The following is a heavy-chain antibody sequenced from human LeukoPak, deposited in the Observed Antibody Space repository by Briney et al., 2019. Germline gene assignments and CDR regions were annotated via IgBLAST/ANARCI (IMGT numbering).Heavy chain of an antibody. J-gene: IGHJ4*02. Sequence: SETLSLTCTVSGYSISSDYYWGWIRQPPGKGLEWIGEINHSGSTNYNPSLKSRVTISVDTSKNQFSLKLSSVTAADTAVYYCARVFHSSGYYYYFDYWGQGTLVTVSS. CDR2: INHSGST. CDR1: GYSISSDYY. D-gene: IGHD3-22*01. CDR3: ARVFHSSGYYYYFDY. V-gene: IGHV4-38-2*02.